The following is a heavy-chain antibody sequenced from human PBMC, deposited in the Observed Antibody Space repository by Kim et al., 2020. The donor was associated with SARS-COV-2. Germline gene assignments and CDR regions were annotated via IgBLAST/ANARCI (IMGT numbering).Heavy chain of an antibody. V-gene: IGHV1-69*02. CDR3: ARSMAAAAAFDI. D-gene: IGHD6-13*01. J-gene: IGHJ3*02. Sequence: NYAQKFHGRVTITADKSTSTAYMELSSLGSEDTAVYYCARSMAAAAAFDIWGQGTMVTVSS.